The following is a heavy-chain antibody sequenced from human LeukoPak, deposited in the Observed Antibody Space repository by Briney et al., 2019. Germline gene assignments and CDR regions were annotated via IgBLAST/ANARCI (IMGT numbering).Heavy chain of an antibody. D-gene: IGHD1-26*01. Sequence: QPGGSLRLSCAASGFTFSTYWMSWVRQAPGKGLEWVANINQHGGELYYVDSVKGRFTISRDNAKNSLSLQMNSLRAEDTAEYYCARDKLVGATILDYWGQGTLVTVSS. V-gene: IGHV3-7*01. CDR3: ARDKLVGATILDY. J-gene: IGHJ4*02. CDR2: INQHGGEL. CDR1: GFTFSTYW.